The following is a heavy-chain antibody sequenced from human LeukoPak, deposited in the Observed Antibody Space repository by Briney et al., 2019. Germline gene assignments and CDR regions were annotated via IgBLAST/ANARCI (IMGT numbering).Heavy chain of an antibody. J-gene: IGHJ5*02. D-gene: IGHD3-16*01. CDR1: GFTFSSYA. V-gene: IGHV3-23*01. Sequence: GGSLGLSCAASGFTFSSYAMNWVRQAPGKGLEWVSAISGSGGSTYYADSVKGRFTISRDNSKNTLYLQMNSLRAEDTAVYYCAKSSGFPGGWFDPWGQGTLVTVSS. CDR2: ISGSGGST. CDR3: AKSSGFPGGWFDP.